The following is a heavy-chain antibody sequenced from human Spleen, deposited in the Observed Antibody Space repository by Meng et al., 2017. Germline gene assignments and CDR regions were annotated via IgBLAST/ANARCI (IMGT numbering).Heavy chain of an antibody. V-gene: IGHV1-69*06. Sequence: QVLVGQQGAEAKKPGASVKVSCKTSGYPFTGYGISWVRQAPGQGLEWMGMIIPMFRTTTYAQKFQDRVTITADTSTTTAYMELNSLTFADTAVYYCARGTSTEIMDFDCWGQGTLVTVSS. CDR3: ARGTSTEIMDFDC. CDR1: GYPFTGYG. D-gene: IGHD1-1*01. J-gene: IGHJ4*02. CDR2: IIPMFRTT.